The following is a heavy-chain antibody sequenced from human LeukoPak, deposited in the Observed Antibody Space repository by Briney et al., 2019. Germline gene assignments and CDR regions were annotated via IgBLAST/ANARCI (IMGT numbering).Heavy chain of an antibody. CDR1: GGSISSSSYY. CDR2: IYYSGST. J-gene: IGHJ2*01. CDR3: ARVGDYGSGSYYRRWYFDL. V-gene: IGHV4-39*07. D-gene: IGHD3-10*01. Sequence: SETLSLTCTVSGGSISSSSYYWGWIRQPPGKGLEWIGSIYYSGSTYYNPSLKSRVTISVDTSKNQFSLQLNSVTPEDTAVYYCARVGDYGSGSYYRRWYFDLWGRGTLVTVSS.